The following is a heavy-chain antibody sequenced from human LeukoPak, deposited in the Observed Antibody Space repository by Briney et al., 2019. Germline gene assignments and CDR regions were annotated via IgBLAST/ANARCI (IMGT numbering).Heavy chain of an antibody. CDR2: MNPNSGNT. CDR3: ARGMTTVANNWFDP. V-gene: IGHV1-8*01. CDR1: GYTFTSYD. J-gene: IGHJ5*02. Sequence: ASVKVSCKASGYTFTSYDINWVRQATGQGLEWMGWMNPNSGNTGYAQKFQGRVTMTRNTSMSTAYMELSSLRSEDTAVYYCARGMTTVANNWFDPWGQGTLVTVSS. D-gene: IGHD4-23*01.